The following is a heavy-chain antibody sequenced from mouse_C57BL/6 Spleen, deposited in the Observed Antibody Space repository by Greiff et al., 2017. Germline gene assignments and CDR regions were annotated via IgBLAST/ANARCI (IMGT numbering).Heavy chain of an antibody. D-gene: IGHD2-1*01. V-gene: IGHV5-17*01. Sequence: EVQRVESGGGLVKPGGSLKLSCAASGFTFSDYGMHWVRQAPETGLEWVAYISSGSSTIYYADTVKGRFTISKDNAKNTLFLQMTSLRSEDTAMYDCARCGNPNWYFDVWGTGTTVTVSS. CDR3: ARCGNPNWYFDV. CDR2: ISSGSSTI. J-gene: IGHJ1*03. CDR1: GFTFSDYG.